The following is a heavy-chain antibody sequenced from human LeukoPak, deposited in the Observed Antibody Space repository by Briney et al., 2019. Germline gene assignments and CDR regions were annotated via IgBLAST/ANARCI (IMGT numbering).Heavy chain of an antibody. J-gene: IGHJ4*02. CDR2: ISGSGDST. Sequence: GGSLRLSCAASGFTFSSYAMSWVRQAPGKGLEWVSAISGSGDSTYYGDSVKGRFTISRDNSKNTLYLQMNSLRAEDTAVYCCAKTRPLDSSSWSHGDYWGQGTLVTVSS. V-gene: IGHV3-23*01. CDR3: AKTRPLDSSSWSHGDY. D-gene: IGHD6-13*01. CDR1: GFTFSSYA.